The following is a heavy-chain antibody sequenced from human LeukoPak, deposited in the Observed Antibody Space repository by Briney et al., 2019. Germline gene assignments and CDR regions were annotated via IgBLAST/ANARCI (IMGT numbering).Heavy chain of an antibody. CDR2: IYYSGTT. CDR3: ASGDYDILTGYSNFDY. V-gene: IGHV4-39*07. D-gene: IGHD3-9*01. CDR1: GGSISSRTYY. J-gene: IGHJ4*02. Sequence: SETLSLTCTVSGGSISSRTYYWGWIRQPPGKGLEWIGTIYYSGTTYYNPSLKSRVTISLDTSKNQFSLKLSSVTAADTAVYYCASGDYDILTGYSNFDYWGQGTLVTVSS.